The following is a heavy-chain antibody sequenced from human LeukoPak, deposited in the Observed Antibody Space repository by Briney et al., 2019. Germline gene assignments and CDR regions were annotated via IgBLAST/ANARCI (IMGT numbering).Heavy chain of an antibody. V-gene: IGHV1-8*01. CDR3: ARGRVNYGS. Sequence: ASVTVSFKASVYTFTSYDINWVRQAAGQGVEWMGWTNPNSGNTGYAQKFQGRVTMTRNTSISTAYMELSSLRSEDTAVYYCARGRVNYGSWGQGTLVTISS. CDR1: VYTFTSYD. J-gene: IGHJ4*02. D-gene: IGHD4-11*01. CDR2: TNPNSGNT.